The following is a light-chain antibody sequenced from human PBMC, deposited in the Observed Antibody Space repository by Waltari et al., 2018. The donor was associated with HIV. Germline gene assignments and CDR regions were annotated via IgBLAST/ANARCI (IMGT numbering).Light chain of an antibody. V-gene: IGLV1-47*01. Sequence: QSVLTQPPSASGTPGQGVTVSCSGSTSNLGSNYVYWYQQLPGTTPKLLTFRNNQSPPGVTGRFSASKSDASASLAISGLRSEDEADYDCAAWEDSLSGWVFGGGTKLTVL. CDR1: TSNLGSNY. J-gene: IGLJ3*02. CDR3: AAWEDSLSGWV. CDR2: RNN.